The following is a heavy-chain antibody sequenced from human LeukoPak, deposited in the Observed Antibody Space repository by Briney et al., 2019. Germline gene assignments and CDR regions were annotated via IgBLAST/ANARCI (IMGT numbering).Heavy chain of an antibody. CDR2: ISSRSSYI. V-gene: IGHV3-21*04. D-gene: IGHD3-22*01. Sequence: GGSLRLSCAASGFTFDDYAMHWVRQAPGKGLERVSSISSRSSYIFYADSVKGRFTISRDNAKNSLYLQMNSLGAEDTALYYCAGYYYDSSRGFDLWGQGTLVTVSA. CDR1: GFTFDDYA. J-gene: IGHJ5*02. CDR3: AGYYYDSSRGFDL.